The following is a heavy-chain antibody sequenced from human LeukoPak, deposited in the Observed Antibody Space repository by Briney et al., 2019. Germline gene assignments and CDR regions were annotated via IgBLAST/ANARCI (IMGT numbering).Heavy chain of an antibody. Sequence: GGSLRLSCAASGFTFSSYAVSWVRQAPGKGLEWVPAISGSGGGTYYADSVKGRFTISRDNSKNTLYLQMNSLSTEDTAVYYCAKTTTGYSSGRYPGWPVDYWGQGTLVTVSS. CDR1: GFTFSSYA. D-gene: IGHD6-19*01. CDR2: ISGSGGGT. J-gene: IGHJ4*02. CDR3: AKTTTGYSSGRYPGWPVDY. V-gene: IGHV3-23*01.